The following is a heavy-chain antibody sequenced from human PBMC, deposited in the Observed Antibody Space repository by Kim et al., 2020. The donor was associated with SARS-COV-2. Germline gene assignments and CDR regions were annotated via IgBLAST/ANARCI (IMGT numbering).Heavy chain of an antibody. CDR1: GFTFSSYE. D-gene: IGHD2-8*01. CDR3: ARARNGDEEFDY. Sequence: GGSLRLSCAASGFTFSSYEMNWVRQAPGKGLEWLSYITESGSTRLYADSVKGRFTISRDNARNSVYLQMNSLRVEDTAVYYCARARNGDEEFDYWGPGTLVTVSS. CDR2: ITESGSTR. J-gene: IGHJ4*02. V-gene: IGHV3-48*03.